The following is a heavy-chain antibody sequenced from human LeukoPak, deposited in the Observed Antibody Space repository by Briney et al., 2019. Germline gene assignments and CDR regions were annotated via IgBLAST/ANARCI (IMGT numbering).Heavy chain of an antibody. Sequence: GGSLRLSCAASGFTFSDYYMSWIRQAPGKGLEWVSYISSSGSTIYYADSVKGRFTISRDNAKNSLYLQMNSLRAEDTAVYYCTKDRFDYDSSGYPYDVWGQGTMVTVSS. CDR2: ISSSGSTI. J-gene: IGHJ3*01. CDR3: TKDRFDYDSSGYPYDV. D-gene: IGHD3-22*01. V-gene: IGHV3-11*04. CDR1: GFTFSDYY.